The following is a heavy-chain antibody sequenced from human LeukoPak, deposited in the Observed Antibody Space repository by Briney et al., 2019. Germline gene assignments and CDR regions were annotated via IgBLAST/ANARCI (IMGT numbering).Heavy chain of an antibody. D-gene: IGHD1-26*01. CDR3: ARDPYSGRYGNYYYYYMDV. V-gene: IGHV3-21*01. J-gene: IGHJ6*03. Sequence: TGGSLRLSCAASGFTFSNYNMNWVRQAPGKGLEWISSITSTSSYIYYADSVRGRFTISRDNAKNSLYLQMHSLRAEDTALYFCARDPYSGRYGNYYYYYMDVWGKGTTVTISS. CDR1: GFTFSNYN. CDR2: ITSTSSYI.